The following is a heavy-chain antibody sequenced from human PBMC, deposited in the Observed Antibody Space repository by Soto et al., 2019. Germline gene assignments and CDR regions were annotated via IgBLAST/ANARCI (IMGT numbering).Heavy chain of an antibody. V-gene: IGHV3-48*03. CDR3: ARGPLTIAAHVDV. CDR2: ISSSGSTI. Sequence: PGGSLRLSCAASGFTFSSYEMNWVRQAPGKGLEWVSYISSSGSTIYYADSVKGRFTISRDNAKNSLYLQMNSLRAEDTAVYYCARGPLTIAAHVDVWGQGTTVTVSS. J-gene: IGHJ6*02. D-gene: IGHD6-6*01. CDR1: GFTFSSYE.